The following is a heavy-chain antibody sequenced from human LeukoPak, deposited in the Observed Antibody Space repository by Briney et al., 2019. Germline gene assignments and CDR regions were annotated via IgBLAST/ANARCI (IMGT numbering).Heavy chain of an antibody. D-gene: IGHD5-12*01. J-gene: IGHJ4*02. V-gene: IGHV4-34*01. Sequence: SETLSLTCAVYGGSFSGYYWSWIRQPPGKGLEWIGEINHSGSTNYNPSLKSRVTISVDTSKNQFSLKLSSVTAAVTAVYYCARVGGGYVRKVYYFDYWGQGTLVTVSS. CDR2: INHSGST. CDR3: ARVGGGYVRKVYYFDY. CDR1: GGSFSGYY.